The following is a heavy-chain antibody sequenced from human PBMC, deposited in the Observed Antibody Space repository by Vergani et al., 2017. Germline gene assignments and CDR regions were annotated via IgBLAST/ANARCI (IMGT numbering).Heavy chain of an antibody. CDR2: IYHSGST. CDR1: GGSISSGGYS. D-gene: IGHD3-22*01. J-gene: IGHJ4*02. V-gene: IGHV4-30-2*01. CDR3: ARAPESPYYYDSSGSNYFDY. Sequence: QVQLQQWGAGLLKPSQTLSLTCAVSGGSISSGGYSWSWIRQPPGKGLEWIGYIYHSGSTYYNPSLKSRVTISVDRSKNQFSLKLSSVTAADTAVYYCARAPESPYYYDSSGSNYFDYWGQGTLVTVSS.